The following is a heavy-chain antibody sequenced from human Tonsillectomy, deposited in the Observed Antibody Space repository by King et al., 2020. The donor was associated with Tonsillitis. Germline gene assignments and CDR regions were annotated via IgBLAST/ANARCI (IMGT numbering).Heavy chain of an antibody. CDR2: VYPGDSAT. Sequence: QLVQSGAEGKKPGESLKISCKASGYSFSNYWIGWVRQMPGKGLEYMGIVYPGDSATTYSPSFQGQVTISADKSISTAYLQWSSLKASDTAMYYCARVGASALEDTFDLWGQGTVVTVSS. V-gene: IGHV5-51*01. CDR1: GYSFSNYW. CDR3: ARVGASALEDTFDL. J-gene: IGHJ3*01. D-gene: IGHD1-26*01.